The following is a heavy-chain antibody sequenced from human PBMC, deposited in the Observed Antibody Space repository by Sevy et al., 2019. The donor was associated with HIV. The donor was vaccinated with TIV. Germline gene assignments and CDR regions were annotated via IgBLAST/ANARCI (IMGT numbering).Heavy chain of an antibody. CDR1: GYSFTNYG. D-gene: IGHD3-3*02. CDR2: ISGYNGYT. J-gene: IGHJ5*02. V-gene: IGHV1-18*01. Sequence: ASVKVSCKASGYSFTNYGIGWVRQAPGQGLEWMGWISGYNGYTNYAQNLQGRVTMTTDTSTRTAYMELRSLRSDDTAIYYCAKEGKNIRYWFDPWGQGTLVTVSS. CDR3: AKEGKNIRYWFDP.